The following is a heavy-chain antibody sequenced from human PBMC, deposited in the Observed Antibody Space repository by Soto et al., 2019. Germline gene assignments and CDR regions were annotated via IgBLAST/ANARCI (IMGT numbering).Heavy chain of an antibody. CDR1: GYTFTSYY. D-gene: IGHD5-18*01. Sequence: ASVKVSCKASGYTFTSYYMHWVRQAPGQGLEWMGIINPSGGSTSYAQKFQGRVTMTRDTSTSTVYMELSSLRSEDTAVYYCAYGAPGDTAMVTEELDYYYYGMDVWGQGTSVTVSS. CDR2: INPSGGST. CDR3: AYGAPGDTAMVTEELDYYYYGMDV. V-gene: IGHV1-46*01. J-gene: IGHJ6*02.